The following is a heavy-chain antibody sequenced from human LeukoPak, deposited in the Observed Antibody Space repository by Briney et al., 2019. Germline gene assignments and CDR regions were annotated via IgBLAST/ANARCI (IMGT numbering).Heavy chain of an antibody. CDR1: GYTLTELS. CDR3: ARGPPNWGYDY. V-gene: IGHV1-8*01. CDR2: MSPNSGDT. Sequence: GASVKVSCKVSGYTLTELSMHWVRQATGQRPEWMGWMSPNSGDTGYAQKFQDRVTMTRNTSISTAYMELSSLRSDDTAVYYCARGPPNWGYDYWGPGTLVTVSS. D-gene: IGHD7-27*01. J-gene: IGHJ4*02.